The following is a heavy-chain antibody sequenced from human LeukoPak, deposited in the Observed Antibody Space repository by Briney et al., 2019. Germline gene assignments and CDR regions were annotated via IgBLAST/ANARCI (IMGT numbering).Heavy chain of an antibody. CDR3: ASRGHDYGDYGGWFDP. CDR1: GGSISSYY. D-gene: IGHD4-17*01. V-gene: IGHV4-4*07. Sequence: SETLSLTCTVSGGSISSYYRSWIRQPAGKGLEWIGRIYTSGSTNYNPSLKSRVTMSVDTSKNQFSLRLSSVTAADTAVYYCASRGHDYGDYGGWFDPWGQGTLVTVSS. CDR2: IYTSGST. J-gene: IGHJ5*02.